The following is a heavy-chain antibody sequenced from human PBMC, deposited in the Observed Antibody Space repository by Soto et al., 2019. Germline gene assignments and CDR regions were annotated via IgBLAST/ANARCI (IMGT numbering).Heavy chain of an antibody. CDR1: GGSFSGYC. J-gene: IGHJ6*03. V-gene: IGHV4-34*01. CDR3: ARGGRGAASIRYFYYYYMDV. D-gene: IGHD5-12*01. Sequence: SETLFLTCAVYGGSFSGYCWIWIRQPPGKGLEWIGEINPTGSTNYNPSLKSRVTISLDTSKNQLSLKLSSVTAADTAVYYCARGGRGAASIRYFYYYYMDVWGKGTTVTVSS. CDR2: INPTGST.